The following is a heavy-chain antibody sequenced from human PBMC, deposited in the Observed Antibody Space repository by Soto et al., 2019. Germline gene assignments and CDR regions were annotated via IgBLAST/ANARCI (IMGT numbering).Heavy chain of an antibody. Sequence: ASVKVSCKASGGTFSSYAISWVRQAPGQGLEWMGWINPNSGNIGYAQRFQGRVTMTRDTAIRTAYMGVSSLRSDDTAVYYCARGRASGSYYLLDYWGQGTLVTVSS. J-gene: IGHJ4*02. CDR1: GGTFSSYA. D-gene: IGHD3-10*01. CDR2: INPNSGNI. V-gene: IGHV1-8*02. CDR3: ARGRASGSYYLLDY.